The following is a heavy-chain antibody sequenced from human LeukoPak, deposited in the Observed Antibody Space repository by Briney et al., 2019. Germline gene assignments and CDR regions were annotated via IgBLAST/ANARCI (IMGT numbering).Heavy chain of an antibody. V-gene: IGHV4-38-2*02. CDR2: IYHSGST. J-gene: IGHJ6*03. Sequence: KPSETLSLTCTVSGYSISSGYYWGWIRQLPGKGLEWIGSIYHSGSTYYNPSLKSRVTISVDTSKNQFSLKLSSVTAADTAVYYCARLRTGAKTRYYYYMDVWGEGTTVTISS. D-gene: IGHD4-17*01. CDR1: GYSISSGYY. CDR3: ARLRTGAKTRYYYYMDV.